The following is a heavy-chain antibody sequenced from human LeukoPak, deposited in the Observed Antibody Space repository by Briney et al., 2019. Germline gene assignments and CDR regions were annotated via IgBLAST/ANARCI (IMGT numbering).Heavy chain of an antibody. J-gene: IGHJ3*02. CDR2: IYYSGNT. CDR1: GGSISSSTYY. Sequence: PSETLSLTCTVSGGSISSSTYYWGWIRQPPGKGLEWIGSIYYSGNTYSSPSLKSRVTISVDTSKNQFSLKLSSVTAADTAVYYCARLPIEIRGVITINDAFDIWGQGTMVTVSS. CDR3: ARLPIEIRGVITINDAFDI. D-gene: IGHD3-10*01. V-gene: IGHV4-39*01.